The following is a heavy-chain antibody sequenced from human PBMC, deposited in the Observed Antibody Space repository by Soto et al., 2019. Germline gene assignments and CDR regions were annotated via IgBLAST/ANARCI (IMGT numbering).Heavy chain of an antibody. V-gene: IGHV4-59*01. CDR2: VYHTGAT. CDR1: GASISSSY. D-gene: IGHD5-12*01. J-gene: IGHJ4*02. CDR3: ARGGNRYSNVASGVGGFDF. Sequence: SETLSLTCTVSGASISSSYWSWIRQSPERGLEWIAYVYHTGATNYNPSLKSRVTISLDTSKGQFSLNLTSLTTADAAVYFCARGGNRYSNVASGVGGFDFWGQGSLVTVSS.